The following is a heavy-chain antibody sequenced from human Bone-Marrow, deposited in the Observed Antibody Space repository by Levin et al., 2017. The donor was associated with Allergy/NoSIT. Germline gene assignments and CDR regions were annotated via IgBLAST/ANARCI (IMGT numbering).Heavy chain of an antibody. Sequence: SVKVSCKVSGGTVSSYSISWVREAPGQGLEWMGGITPLSETVDYAQKFQGRVTITADKSTMTVYMELSRLRSDDTAVYYCGRDYHGLRSGRHFDYWDQGTQVIVSP. V-gene: IGHV1-69*06. J-gene: IGHJ4*02. CDR3: GRDYHGLRSGRHFDY. CDR2: ITPLSETV. CDR1: GGTVSSYS. D-gene: IGHD5-12*01.